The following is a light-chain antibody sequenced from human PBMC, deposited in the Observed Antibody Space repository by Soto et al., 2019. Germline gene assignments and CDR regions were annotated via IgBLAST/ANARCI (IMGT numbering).Light chain of an antibody. CDR1: PGISNS. CDR3: QKYNSAPWT. CDR2: AAS. J-gene: IGKJ1*01. Sequence: DIQMTQSPSSLSASVGDRITITCRASPGISNSLAWYQQKPGKVPKLLISAASTLQSGVPSRFSGGGSGTDFTLTLTSLQPEDAATYYCQKYNSAPWTFGQGTKVEIK. V-gene: IGKV1-27*01.